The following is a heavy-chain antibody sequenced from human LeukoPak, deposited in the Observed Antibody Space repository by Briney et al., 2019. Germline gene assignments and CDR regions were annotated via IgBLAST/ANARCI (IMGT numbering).Heavy chain of an antibody. D-gene: IGHD3-22*01. CDR1: GGSISSYY. J-gene: IGHJ4*02. CDR2: IYTSGST. CDR3: ARGLASGYQGYYFDY. Sequence: SETLSLTCTVSGGSISSYYWSWIRQPAGKGLEWIGRIYTSGSTNYNPSLKSRVTMSVDTSKNQFSLKLSSVTAADTAVYYCARGLASGYQGYYFDYWGQGTLVTVSS. V-gene: IGHV4-4*07.